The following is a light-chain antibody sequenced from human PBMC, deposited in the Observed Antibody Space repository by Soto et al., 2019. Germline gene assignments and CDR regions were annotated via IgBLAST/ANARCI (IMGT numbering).Light chain of an antibody. Sequence: PGERATLSCRASRSVTNNYLAWHQQKPGQAPRLLIYGASTRATGIPARFSGSGSGTDFTLTISSLQSEDFAVYYCQQYNDWPTFGQGTKVDI. J-gene: IGKJ1*01. CDR3: QQYNDWPT. CDR1: RSVTNN. V-gene: IGKV3-15*01. CDR2: GAS.